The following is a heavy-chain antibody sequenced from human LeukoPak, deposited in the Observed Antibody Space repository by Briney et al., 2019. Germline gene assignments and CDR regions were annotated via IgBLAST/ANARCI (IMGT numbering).Heavy chain of an antibody. J-gene: IGHJ4*02. Sequence: GGSLRLSCAASGFTFSSYSMHWVRQAPGKGLEWVAFIRYDGSNKYYADSVKGRFTISRDNSKNTLYLQMNSLRAEDTAVYYCAKVASRKRYFDYWGQGTLVTVSS. CDR2: IRYDGSNK. CDR1: GFTFSSYS. CDR3: AKVASRKRYFDY. D-gene: IGHD2-2*01. V-gene: IGHV3-30*02.